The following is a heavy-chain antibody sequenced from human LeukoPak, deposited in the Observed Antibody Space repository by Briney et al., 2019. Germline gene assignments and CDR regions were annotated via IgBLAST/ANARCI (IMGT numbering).Heavy chain of an antibody. CDR1: GGSFSGYY. CDR3: ARAPVYYDSSGYYGYDY. V-gene: IGHV4-59*10. J-gene: IGHJ4*02. CDR2: IYTSGST. Sequence: SETLSLTCAVYGGSFSGYYWSWIRQPAGKGLEWIGRIYTSGSTNYNPSLKSRVTMSVDTSKNQFSLKLSSVTAADTAVYYCARAPVYYDSSGYYGYDYWGQGTLVTVSS. D-gene: IGHD3-22*01.